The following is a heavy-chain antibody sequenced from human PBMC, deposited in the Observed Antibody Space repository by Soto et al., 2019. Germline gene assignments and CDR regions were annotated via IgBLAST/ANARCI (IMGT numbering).Heavy chain of an antibody. J-gene: IGHJ6*02. V-gene: IGHV1-69*01. D-gene: IGHD2-21*02. CDR2: LIPIFGTA. Sequence: QVQLVQSGAEVKKPGSSVKVSCKASGGTFSSYAISWVRQAPGQGLEWMGGLIPIFGTANYAQKFQGRVTITADESTSTAYMELSSLRSEDTAVYYCAREGTGGNSYYYYGMDVWGQGTTVTVSS. CDR3: AREGTGGNSYYYYGMDV. CDR1: GGTFSSYA.